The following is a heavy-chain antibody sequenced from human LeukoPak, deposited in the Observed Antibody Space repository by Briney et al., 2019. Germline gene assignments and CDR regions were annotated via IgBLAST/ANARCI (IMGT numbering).Heavy chain of an antibody. CDR2: IIPIFGTA. D-gene: IGHD2-15*01. CDR3: ASHRVAAPPKFDY. J-gene: IGHJ4*02. Sequence: ASVKVSCKASGGTFSSYAISWMRQAPGQGLEWMGRIIPIFGTANYAQKFRGRVTITTDESTSTAYMDLSSLRSEDTAVYYCASHRVAAPPKFDYWGQGTLVTVSS. CDR1: GGTFSSYA. V-gene: IGHV1-69*05.